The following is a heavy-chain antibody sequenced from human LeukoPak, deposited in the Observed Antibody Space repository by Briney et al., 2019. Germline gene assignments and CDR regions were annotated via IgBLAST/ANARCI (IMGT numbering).Heavy chain of an antibody. V-gene: IGHV4-4*09. CDR1: GASISSYY. CDR3: AGQGFSVAGKRSWFDP. CDR2: IFASGST. D-gene: IGHD6-19*01. Sequence: SETLSLTCTVSGASISSYYWSWIRQPPGKGLEWIGHIFASGSTNYNPSLKSRVTISVDTSKNHLSLKLISVTAADTAVYYCAGQGFSVAGKRSWFDPWGQGTLVTVSS. J-gene: IGHJ5*02.